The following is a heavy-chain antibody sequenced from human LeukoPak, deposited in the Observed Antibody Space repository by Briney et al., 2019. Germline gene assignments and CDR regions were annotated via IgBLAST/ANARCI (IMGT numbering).Heavy chain of an antibody. CDR1: GFTFGDHA. V-gene: IGHV3-49*04. CDR3: SREYKQQQIYYGTDV. Sequence: GGSLRLSCTASGFTFGDHAMSWVRQAPGKGLEWLGLIRSKAYSGTTAYAASAKGRFTISRDDSKSFAYLQMYSLATEDTAGYDGSREYKQQQIYYGTDVWGQGTTVIVSS. CDR2: IRSKAYSGTT. J-gene: IGHJ6*02. D-gene: IGHD1-1*01.